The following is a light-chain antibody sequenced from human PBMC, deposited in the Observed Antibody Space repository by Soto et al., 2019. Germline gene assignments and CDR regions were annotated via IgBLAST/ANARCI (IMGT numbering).Light chain of an antibody. CDR2: KAS. J-gene: IGKJ1*01. CDR1: QSITNW. V-gene: IGKV1-5*03. CDR3: QQYITYPPWT. Sequence: DIQMTQSPSTLSASVGDRVTITCRASQSITNWLAWYQQKPGKAPKLLIYKASNRETGIPSRFSGSGSGTEFTLTISSLQPDDFAAYYCQQYITYPPWTFGQGTKVDIK.